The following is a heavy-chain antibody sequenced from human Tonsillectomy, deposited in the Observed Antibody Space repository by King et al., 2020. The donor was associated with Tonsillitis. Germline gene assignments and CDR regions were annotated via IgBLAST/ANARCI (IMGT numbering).Heavy chain of an antibody. Sequence: EVQLLESGGGLVQPGGSLRVSCAASGFTFSSYALSWVRQAPGTGLEWVSVISGSGSSTYYADSLKGRFTISRDNSKNTLYLQMNSLRAEDTAVYYCAKSYYDSSGYYLGDDAFDVWGQGTMVTVSS. CDR2: ISGSGSST. CDR3: AKSYYDSSGYYLGDDAFDV. CDR1: GFTFSSYA. D-gene: IGHD3-22*01. J-gene: IGHJ3*01. V-gene: IGHV3-23*01.